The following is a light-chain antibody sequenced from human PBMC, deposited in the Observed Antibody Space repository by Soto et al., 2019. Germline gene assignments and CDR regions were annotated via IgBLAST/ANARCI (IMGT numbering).Light chain of an antibody. Sequence: ELVLTQSPGTLSLSPGDRATLSCRASQSLSVSYIAWYQQKPGQAPRLLIYSTSTRAAGIPDRFTGRGSGTHFTLTISRLEPEDFSVYYCHHLGDSPHTFGQGTTVEV. CDR2: STS. J-gene: IGKJ1*01. CDR3: HHLGDSPHT. V-gene: IGKV3-20*01. CDR1: QSLSVSY.